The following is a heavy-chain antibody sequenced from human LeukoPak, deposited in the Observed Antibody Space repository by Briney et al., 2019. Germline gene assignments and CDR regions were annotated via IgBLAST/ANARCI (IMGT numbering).Heavy chain of an antibody. D-gene: IGHD3-3*01. V-gene: IGHV3-9*01. CDR1: GFTFDDYA. J-gene: IGHJ4*02. CDR2: ISWNSGSI. Sequence: GRSLRLSCAASGFTFDDYAMHWVRQAPGKGLEWVSGISWNSGSIGYADSVKGRFTISRDNAKNSLYLQMNSLRAEDTALYYCAKDNDFWSGYIDYGGQGTLVTVSS. CDR3: AKDNDFWSGYIDY.